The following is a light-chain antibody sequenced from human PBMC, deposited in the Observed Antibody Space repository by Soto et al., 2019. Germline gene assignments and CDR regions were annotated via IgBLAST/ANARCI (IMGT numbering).Light chain of an antibody. CDR1: QSVDSTF. CDR3: QQYMSSVT. CDR2: GVS. Sequence: EIVLTQSPGSLSLSPGERATLSCRASQSVDSTFFAWYQKKPGQAPRLLMYGVSKRDTGNPDRFSGSGSGTDFTLTSSRLEPEDLAVYYCQQYMSSVTFGQGTRVEIK. V-gene: IGKV3-20*01. J-gene: IGKJ1*01.